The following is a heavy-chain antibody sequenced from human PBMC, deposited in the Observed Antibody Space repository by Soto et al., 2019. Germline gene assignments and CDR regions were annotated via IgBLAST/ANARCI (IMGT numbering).Heavy chain of an antibody. D-gene: IGHD2-15*01. J-gene: IGHJ3*01. CDR1: GFTFRTYW. Sequence: EVQLVGSGGGLVQPGGSLRLSCVASGFTFRTYWMTWVRQAPGKGLEWVANIKQDGSEKYYVDSVRGRFAISRDNAKDSLYMQIYSLRVEATAVYYSARDGLYCHYANCRGEAYDVWGQGTMVIVSS. CDR3: ARDGLYCHYANCRGEAYDV. CDR2: IKQDGSEK. V-gene: IGHV3-7*04.